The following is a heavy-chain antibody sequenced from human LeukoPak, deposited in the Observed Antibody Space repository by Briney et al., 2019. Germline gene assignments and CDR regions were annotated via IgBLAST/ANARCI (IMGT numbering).Heavy chain of an antibody. CDR3: ARDRGAFDI. CDR2: IYYSGST. J-gene: IGHJ3*02. CDR1: GGSISSYY. Sequence: KPSETLSLACTVSGGSISSYYWSWIRQPPGKGLEWIGYIYYSGSTNYNPSLKSRVTISVDTSKNQFSLKLSSVTAADTAVYYCARDRGAFDIWGQGTMVTVSS. V-gene: IGHV4-59*01.